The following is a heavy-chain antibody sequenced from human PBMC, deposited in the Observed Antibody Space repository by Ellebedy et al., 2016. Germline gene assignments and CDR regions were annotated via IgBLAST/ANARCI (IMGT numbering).Heavy chain of an antibody. CDR2: ITRFHSA. D-gene: IGHD1-1*01. CDR3: ARESKPAPAYNPLDV. J-gene: IGHJ6*02. V-gene: IGHV3-21*06. CDR1: GFTFNSYS. Sequence: GGSLRLXCTASGFTFNSYSLKWVRQAPVKGLQWVASITRFHSAFYGDSVKGRFTVSRDDAKNSLYLQMSSLRVEDTALYYCARESKPAPAYNPLDVWGHGTTVTVSS.